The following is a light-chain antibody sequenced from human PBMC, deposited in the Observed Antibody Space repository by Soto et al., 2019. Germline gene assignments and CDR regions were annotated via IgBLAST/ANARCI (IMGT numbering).Light chain of an antibody. J-gene: IGKJ3*01. CDR3: QQADSVPFT. V-gene: IGKV1-12*02. CDR2: SAS. Sequence: DIPMTQSPSSVCASVGDTVTITCRASQGISNWLAWYQLKPGKAPKFLIYSASTLETGVPSRFSGRGSGTDFTLTISNLQPEDYATYFCQQADSVPFTFGPGTKVDIK. CDR1: QGISNW.